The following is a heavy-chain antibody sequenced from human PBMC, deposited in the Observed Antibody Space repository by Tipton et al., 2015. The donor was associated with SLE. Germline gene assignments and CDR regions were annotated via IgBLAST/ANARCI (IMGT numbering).Heavy chain of an antibody. CDR2: IGVKAYGETT. CDR3: VGDSTWNDSDY. D-gene: IGHD1-1*01. V-gene: IGHV3-49*04. Sequence: RSLRLSCTTSGFTFADYGLSWVRQAPGKGLEWVGFIGVKAYGETTQYAASVKGRFTISRDDSQSIAYLQMNSLKAEDTGLCYCVGDSTWNDSDYWGQGTLVTVSS. CDR1: GFTFADYG. J-gene: IGHJ4*02.